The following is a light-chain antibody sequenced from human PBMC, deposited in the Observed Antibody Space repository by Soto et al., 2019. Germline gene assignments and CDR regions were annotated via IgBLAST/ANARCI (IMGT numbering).Light chain of an antibody. Sequence: DIQMTQSPSTLSASVGDRVTITCRASQSISSWLAWYQQKPGKAPKLLIYKASSLESGVPSRFSGSGSGTEFTLNISSLQPDDFATYCCQLSWTFGQGTKVEIK. CDR2: KAS. CDR1: QSISSW. CDR3: QLSWT. J-gene: IGKJ1*01. V-gene: IGKV1-5*03.